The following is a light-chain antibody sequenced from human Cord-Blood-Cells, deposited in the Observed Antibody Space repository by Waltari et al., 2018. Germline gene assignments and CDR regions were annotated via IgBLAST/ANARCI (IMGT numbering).Light chain of an antibody. CDR3: QQSYSTPPIT. V-gene: IGKV1-39*01. J-gene: IGKJ4*01. CDR1: QSISSY. Sequence: DIQMTQSPSSLSASVGDRVTITCRASQSISSYLNWYQQKPGKAPKLLIYAACSLQSGVPSRFSGIGAGTDFTLTISSLQPEDFATYYCQQSYSTPPITFGVGTKVEIK. CDR2: AAC.